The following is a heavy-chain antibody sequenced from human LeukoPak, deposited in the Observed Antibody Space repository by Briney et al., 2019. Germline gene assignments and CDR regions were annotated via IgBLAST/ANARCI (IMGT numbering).Heavy chain of an antibody. D-gene: IGHD5-24*01. CDR1: GFTFSSYS. CDR2: ISSSSSTI. V-gene: IGHV3-48*04. Sequence: HPGGSLRLSCAASGFTFSSYSMNWVRQAPGKGLEWVSYISSSSSTIYYADSVKGRFTISRDNAKNSLYLQMNSLRAGDTAVYYCAKDAGTREGRGYYFDYWGQGTLVTVSS. CDR3: AKDAGTREGRGYYFDY. J-gene: IGHJ4*02.